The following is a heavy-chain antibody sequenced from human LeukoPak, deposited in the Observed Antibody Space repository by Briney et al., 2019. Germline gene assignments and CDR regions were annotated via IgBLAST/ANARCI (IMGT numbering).Heavy chain of an antibody. CDR2: INPDSGTT. J-gene: IGHJ4*02. CDR1: GYAFIASY. V-gene: IGHV1-2*02. Sequence: ASVKASCKAAGYAFIASYINWVRRAPGQCLVRITWINPDSGTTKYAQNCQGRVTMTSDTSVSTAYMDLSSLTSDDTAVYYCARATTIFGVVIISFDTWGQGTLVTVSS. D-gene: IGHD3-3*01. CDR3: ARATTIFGVVIISFDT.